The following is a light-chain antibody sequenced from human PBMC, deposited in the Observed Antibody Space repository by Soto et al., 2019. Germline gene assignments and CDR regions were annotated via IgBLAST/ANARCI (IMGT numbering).Light chain of an antibody. J-gene: IGKJ2*01. V-gene: IGKV1-5*01. CDR2: DAS. CDR1: HSIGTW. Sequence: DIQMTHSPSALSASLGDRVTITCRASHSIGTWLAWYQQRPGKAPKLLIYDASSLGSGVPSRFSGGGSGTEFTLTISSLQPDDFGTYYCHQYKSYTPYTIGQGTKVDIK. CDR3: HQYKSYTPYT.